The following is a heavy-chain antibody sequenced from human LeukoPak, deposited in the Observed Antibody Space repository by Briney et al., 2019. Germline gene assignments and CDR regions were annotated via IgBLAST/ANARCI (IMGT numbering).Heavy chain of an antibody. Sequence: TSETLSLTCTVSGGSISGYHWSWIRQPPGKGLEWIGYIYYTGSTNFNPSLKSRITLSLDSSKNQFSLKMFSVTAADTAVYYCARGGYGDYDWFDPWGLGTLVTVSS. CDR2: IYYTGST. CDR3: ARGGYGDYDWFDP. J-gene: IGHJ5*02. CDR1: GGSISGYH. D-gene: IGHD4-17*01. V-gene: IGHV4-59*08.